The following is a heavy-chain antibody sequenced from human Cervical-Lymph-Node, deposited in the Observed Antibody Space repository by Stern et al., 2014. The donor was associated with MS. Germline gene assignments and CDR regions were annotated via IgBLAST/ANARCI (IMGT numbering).Heavy chain of an antibody. J-gene: IGHJ1*01. V-gene: IGHV4-31*03. CDR2: IYYSGST. CDR3: ACLHVAWGHFQH. CDR1: GGSISSGGYY. Sequence: QLQLQESGPGLVKPSQTLSLTCTVSGGSISSGGYYWSWIRQHPGKGLAXIGYIYYSGSTYYNPSLKSRVTISVDTSKNQFSLKLSSVTAADTAVYYCACLHVAWGHFQHWGQGTLVTVSS. D-gene: IGHD3-16*01.